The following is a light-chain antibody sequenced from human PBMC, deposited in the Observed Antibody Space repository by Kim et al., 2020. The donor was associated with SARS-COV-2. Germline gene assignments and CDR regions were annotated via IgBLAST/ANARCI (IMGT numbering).Light chain of an antibody. J-gene: IGLJ2*01. Sequence: NFMLTQPQSVSESPGKTVTISCTRSSGSIVSNSVQWFQQRPGSAPTSVIYENNRRPSGVPDRFSGSIDSSSNSASLTISGLKTEDEADYSCQSFDRTTLIFGGGTQLTVL. CDR1: SGSIVSNS. V-gene: IGLV6-57*03. CDR3: QSFDRTTLI. CDR2: ENN.